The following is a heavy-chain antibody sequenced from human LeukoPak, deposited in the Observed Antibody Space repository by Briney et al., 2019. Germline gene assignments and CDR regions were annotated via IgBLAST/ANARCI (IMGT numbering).Heavy chain of an antibody. CDR1: GGSISSYY. Sequence: SETLSLTCTVSGGSISSYYWSWIRQSPGKGLEWIGYIYYSESTYYKPSLKSRVTISVDTSKNQLSLKLSSVTAADTAVYYCARGGYYGSGNDFRFDPWGQGTLVTVSS. D-gene: IGHD3-10*01. CDR3: ARGGYYGSGNDFRFDP. J-gene: IGHJ5*02. CDR2: IYYSEST. V-gene: IGHV4-59*01.